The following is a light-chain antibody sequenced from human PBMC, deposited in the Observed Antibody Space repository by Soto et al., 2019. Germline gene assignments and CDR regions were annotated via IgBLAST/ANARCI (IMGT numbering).Light chain of an antibody. V-gene: IGKV3-20*01. CDR2: GAS. Sequence: EVVLTQSPGTLSLSPGDTATLSCRATQSISSGYLAWYQQKPGQAPRLLIYGASSRANGIPDRFSGIGSGADFTLTITGLEPDDFAVYYCQHYGSSTRTFGKGTKVAIK. CDR3: QHYGSSTRT. J-gene: IGKJ1*01. CDR1: QSISSGY.